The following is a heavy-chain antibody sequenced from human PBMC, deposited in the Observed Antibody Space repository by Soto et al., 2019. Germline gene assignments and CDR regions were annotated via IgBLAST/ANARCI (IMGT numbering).Heavy chain of an antibody. Sequence: PSETLSLTCTVSGGSLSSYYWSWIRQPPGKGLEWIGYIYYSGSTNYNPSLKSRVTISVDTSKNQFSLKLSSVTAADTAVYYCARTDIQNWFDPWGQGTLVTVSS. V-gene: IGHV4-59*01. CDR1: GGSLSSYY. J-gene: IGHJ5*02. CDR3: ARTDIQNWFDP. D-gene: IGHD2-15*01. CDR2: IYYSGST.